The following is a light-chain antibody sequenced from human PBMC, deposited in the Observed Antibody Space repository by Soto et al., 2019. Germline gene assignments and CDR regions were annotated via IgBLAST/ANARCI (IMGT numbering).Light chain of an antibody. CDR2: AAS. Sequence: DFQMTQSPSSLSASVGDRVTITCRTSQNIRTYLNWYQQKPGRAPKLLIYAASSLQSGVPSRFGGSGSGTDFTLTITSLQPEDFATYYCQQSYNSPLTFGGGIKVEI. CDR3: QQSYNSPLT. V-gene: IGKV1-39*01. J-gene: IGKJ4*01. CDR1: QNIRTY.